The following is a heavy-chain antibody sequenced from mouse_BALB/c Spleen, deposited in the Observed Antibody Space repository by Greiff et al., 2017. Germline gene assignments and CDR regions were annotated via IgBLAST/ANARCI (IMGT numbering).Heavy chain of an antibody. Sequence: QVQLKQSGAELVKPGASVKLSCKASGYTFTSYDINWVRQRPEQGLEWIGWIFPGDGSTKYNEKFKGKATLTTDKSSSTAYMQLSRLTSEDSAVYFCARPITTVVASGSFDVWGAGTTVTVSS. CDR1: GYTFTSYD. CDR3: ARPITTVVASGSFDV. CDR2: IFPGDGST. J-gene: IGHJ1*01. V-gene: IGHV1-85*01. D-gene: IGHD1-1*01.